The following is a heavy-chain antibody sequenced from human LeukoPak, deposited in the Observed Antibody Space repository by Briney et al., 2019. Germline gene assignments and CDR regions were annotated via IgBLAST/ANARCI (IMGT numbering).Heavy chain of an antibody. D-gene: IGHD2-15*01. Sequence: GASVKVSCKASGYTFTSYYMHWVRQAPGQGLEWMGIINPSGGSTSYAQKLQGRVTMTRDTSTSTVYMELSSLRSEDTAVYYCARSCSGGSCYHSYYYYGMDVWGQGTTVTVSS. V-gene: IGHV1-46*01. CDR2: INPSGGST. J-gene: IGHJ6*02. CDR1: GYTFTSYY. CDR3: ARSCSGGSCYHSYYYYGMDV.